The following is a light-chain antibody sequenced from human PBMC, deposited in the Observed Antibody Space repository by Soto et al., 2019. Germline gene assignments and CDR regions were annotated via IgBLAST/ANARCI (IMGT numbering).Light chain of an antibody. CDR3: QQSYSAPHT. CDR2: SAS. J-gene: IGKJ2*01. CDR1: QSISSF. V-gene: IGKV1-39*01. Sequence: DIQMTQSPSSLSASVGDRVTITCRPSQSISSFLNWYQQKPGKAPKLLIYSASTLHSGVPSRFSGSGSRTHFTLASSSLQPEDLATYYCQQSYSAPHTFGQGTELEI.